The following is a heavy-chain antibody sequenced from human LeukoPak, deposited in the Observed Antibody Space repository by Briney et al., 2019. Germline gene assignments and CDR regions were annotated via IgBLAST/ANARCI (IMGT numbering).Heavy chain of an antibody. CDR1: GGSISSSSYY. Sequence: NSSETLSLTCTVYGGSISSSSYYWGWIRQPPGKGLEWIGEINHSGSTNYNPSLKSRVTISVDTSKNQFSLKLSSVTAADTAVYYCAREGYGDYVWFDPWGQGTLVTVSS. CDR2: INHSGST. J-gene: IGHJ5*02. CDR3: AREGYGDYVWFDP. D-gene: IGHD4-17*01. V-gene: IGHV4-39*07.